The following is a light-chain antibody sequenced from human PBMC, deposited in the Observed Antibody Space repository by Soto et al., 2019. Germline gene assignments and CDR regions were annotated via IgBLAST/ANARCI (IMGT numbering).Light chain of an antibody. CDR2: MAS. Sequence: DIQMTQSPSTLSASVGDRVTITCRASQSISVWLAWYQQKPGKAPTLLIYMASHLESGVPSRFSGSGSGTEFTLTISNLQPDDFATYYCQEYSTYTSPCGQGTKLEIK. CDR3: QEYSTYTSP. J-gene: IGKJ2*01. V-gene: IGKV1-5*03. CDR1: QSISVW.